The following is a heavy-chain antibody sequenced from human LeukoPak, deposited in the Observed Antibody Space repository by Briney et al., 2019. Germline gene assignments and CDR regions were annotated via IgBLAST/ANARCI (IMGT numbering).Heavy chain of an antibody. Sequence: GGSLRLSCAASGFTVSSNYMSWVRQAPGKGLEWVSIIYSGGSTFYADSVKGRFTISRDNSKSTLSLQMNSLRAEDTAIYYCATYRQVLLPFESWGQGTLVTVSS. CDR1: GFTVSSNY. CDR2: IYSGGST. CDR3: ATYRQVLLPFES. J-gene: IGHJ4*02. V-gene: IGHV3-53*01. D-gene: IGHD2-8*02.